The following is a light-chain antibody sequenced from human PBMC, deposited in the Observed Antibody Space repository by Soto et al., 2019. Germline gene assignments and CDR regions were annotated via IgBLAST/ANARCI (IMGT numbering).Light chain of an antibody. CDR2: DTY. J-gene: IGKJ4*01. V-gene: IGKV3-15*01. CDR3: KHYVNWPLT. Sequence: IVMTQSPATLSASPGEGATLSCSASQGIGDTLAWYQQKPGQTHRLLIYDTYIRATGVQARFSGSRSGAEFTLTISSLQSEDFAVYYCKHYVNWPLTFGGGTKVDIK. CDR1: QGIGDT.